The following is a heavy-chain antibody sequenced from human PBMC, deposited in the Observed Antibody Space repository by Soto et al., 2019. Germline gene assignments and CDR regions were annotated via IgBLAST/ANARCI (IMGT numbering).Heavy chain of an antibody. J-gene: IGHJ4*02. D-gene: IGHD5-12*01. CDR3: ARDGDGYNY. Sequence: PSETLSLTCTVSGGSISSYYWSWIRRPPGKGLEWIGYIYYSGSTNYNPSLKSRVTISVDTSKNQFSLKLSSVTAADTAVYYCARDGDGYNYWGQGALVTVSS. V-gene: IGHV4-59*12. CDR2: IYYSGST. CDR1: GGSISSYY.